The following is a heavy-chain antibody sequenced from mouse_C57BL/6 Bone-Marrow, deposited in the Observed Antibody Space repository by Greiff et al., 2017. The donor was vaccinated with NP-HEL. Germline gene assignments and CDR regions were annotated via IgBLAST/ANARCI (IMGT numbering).Heavy chain of an antibody. J-gene: IGHJ3*01. V-gene: IGHV14-3*01. CDR3: APQITTVVAPFAY. CDR1: GFNIKNTY. CDR2: IDPANGNT. Sequence: VQLQQSVAELVRPGASVKLSCTASGFNIKNTYMHWVKQRPEQGLEWIGRIDPANGNTKYAPKFQGKATITADTSSNTAYLQLSSLTSEDTSIYYCAPQITTVVAPFAYWGQGTLVTVSA. D-gene: IGHD1-1*01.